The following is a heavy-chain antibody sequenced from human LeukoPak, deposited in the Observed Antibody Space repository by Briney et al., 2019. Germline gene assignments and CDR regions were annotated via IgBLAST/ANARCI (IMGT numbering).Heavy chain of an antibody. CDR3: ARDPGPYYFGSGTLVQIDY. J-gene: IGHJ4*02. CDR1: GFTFSNYG. V-gene: IGHV3-33*01. CDR2: IWHDGSNK. Sequence: GRSLRLSCAASGFTFSNYGMHWVRQAPGNGLEGVAVIWHDGSNKYYADSVKGRFTISRDNSKNTLCMQMNSLRAEDTAVYYCARDPGPYYFGSGTLVQIDYWGQGTLVTVSS. D-gene: IGHD3-10*01.